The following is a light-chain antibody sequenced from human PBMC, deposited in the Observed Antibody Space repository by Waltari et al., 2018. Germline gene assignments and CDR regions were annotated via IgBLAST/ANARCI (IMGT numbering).Light chain of an antibody. CDR1: SSNIGRNT. CDR3: AACDDSLNGVV. J-gene: IGLJ2*01. V-gene: IGLV1-44*01. Sequence: QSVLTQPPSASATPGQRVTIACSGSSSNIGRNTVNWYQQLPGSAPNLLIYTNGQRPSGVSDRNSGSKSGTSASLAIMGLQSEDEDDYYCAACDDSLNGVVSGGGTRLTVL. CDR2: TNG.